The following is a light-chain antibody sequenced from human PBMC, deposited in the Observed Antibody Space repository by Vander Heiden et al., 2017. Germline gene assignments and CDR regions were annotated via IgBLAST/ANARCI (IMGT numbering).Light chain of an antibody. CDR2: EVT. V-gene: IGLV2-8*01. CDR1: SSDLGGYNS. CDR3: TSYAGSNNVV. J-gene: IGLJ2*01. Sequence: QSALTQPPSASGSPGQSVTISCTGTSSDLGGYNSVSWYQQHPGKAPKLIIYEVTKRPSGVPDRFTGSKSGNTASLTVSGLQAEDEADYYCTSYAGSNNVVFGGGTKLTVL.